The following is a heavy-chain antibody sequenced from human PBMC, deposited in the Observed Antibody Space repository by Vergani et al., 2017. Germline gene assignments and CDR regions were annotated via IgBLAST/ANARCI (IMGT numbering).Heavy chain of an antibody. J-gene: IGHJ6*02. CDR2: IIPIFGTA. V-gene: IGHV1-69*01. CDR3: ARDKGFGERKMGGYYYGMDV. Sequence: QVQLVQSGAEVKKPGSSVKVSCKASGGTFSSYAISWVRQAPGQGLEWMVGIIPIFGTANYAQKFQGRVTITADESTSTAYMELSSLRSEDTAVYYCARDKGFGERKMGGYYYGMDVWGQGTTVTVSS. D-gene: IGHD3-10*01. CDR1: GGTFSSYA.